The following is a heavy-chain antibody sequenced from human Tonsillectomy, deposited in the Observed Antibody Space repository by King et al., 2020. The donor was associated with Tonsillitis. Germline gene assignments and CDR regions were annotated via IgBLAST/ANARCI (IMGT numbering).Heavy chain of an antibody. CDR2: ISGSADST. CDR1: GFTFSNYA. J-gene: IGHJ4*02. Sequence: EVQLQESGGGLIQPGGSLSLSCAASGFTFSNYAMIWVRQRPGWGLTWVSAISGSADSTYFADSVKGRSTISRDNSKNTLYLHMNSLRAEDTGVYYCARVSVSGYFWGQGTLVTVSS. CDR3: ARVSVSGYF. D-gene: IGHD6-19*01. V-gene: IGHV3-23*01.